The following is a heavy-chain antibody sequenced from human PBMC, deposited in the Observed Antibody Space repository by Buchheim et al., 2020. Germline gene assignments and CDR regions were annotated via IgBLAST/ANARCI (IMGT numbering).Heavy chain of an antibody. CDR1: GGSISSGDYY. V-gene: IGHV4-30-4*01. D-gene: IGHD6-13*01. CDR2: IYYSRST. J-gene: IGHJ5*02. CDR3: ARGDSIAAAGTVWFDP. Sequence: QVQLQESGPGLVKPSQTLSLTCTVSGGSISSGDYYWSWIRQPPGKGLEWIWYIYYSRSTYYNPSLKSRVTISVDTSQNQFSLKLSSVTAADTAVYYCARGDSIAAAGTVWFDPWGQGTL.